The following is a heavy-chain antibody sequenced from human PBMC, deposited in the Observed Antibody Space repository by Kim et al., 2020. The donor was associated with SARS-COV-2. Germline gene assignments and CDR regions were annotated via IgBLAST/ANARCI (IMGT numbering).Heavy chain of an antibody. Sequence: SETLSLTCAVYVGSFSGYYWNWIRQPPGKGLEWIGEVNQSGSTNYNPYLKSRTPTSVGTTKDQFSLTRRFVPAAATAVVLHDSSGLFVSCGQGTRVAVS. CDR2: VNQSGST. D-gene: IGHD3-22*01. CDR1: VGSFSGYY. J-gene: IGHJ4*02. CDR3: DSSGLFVS. V-gene: IGHV4-34*01.